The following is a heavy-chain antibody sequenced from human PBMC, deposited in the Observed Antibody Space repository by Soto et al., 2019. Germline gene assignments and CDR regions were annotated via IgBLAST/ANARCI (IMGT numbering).Heavy chain of an antibody. D-gene: IGHD6-13*01. J-gene: IGHJ4*02. Sequence: SETLSLTCTVSGGSISSYYWSWIRQPPGKGLEWIGYIYYSGSTNYNPSLKSRVTISVDTSKNQFSLKLSSVTAADTAVYYCAREIAGNFDYWGQGTLVTVSS. CDR2: IYYSGST. CDR3: AREIAGNFDY. CDR1: GGSISSYY. V-gene: IGHV4-59*01.